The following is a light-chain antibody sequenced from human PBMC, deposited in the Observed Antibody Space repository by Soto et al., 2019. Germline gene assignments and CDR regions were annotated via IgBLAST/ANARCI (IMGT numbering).Light chain of an antibody. CDR3: QQCDTSPWT. Sequence: EIALTQSPDTLSLSPGERATLSCRASQSVSSYLAWYQQKPGQAPRLLIYGASSTATGIPDRFSGSGSGTDFTLAISRLEPGDSAVYFCQQCDTSPWTFGQGTKVEIK. CDR2: GAS. V-gene: IGKV3-20*01. CDR1: QSVSSY. J-gene: IGKJ1*01.